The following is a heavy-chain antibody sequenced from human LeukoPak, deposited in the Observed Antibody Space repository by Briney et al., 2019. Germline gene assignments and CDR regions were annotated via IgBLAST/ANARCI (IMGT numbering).Heavy chain of an antibody. V-gene: IGHV3-23*01. CDR3: AKDGWGSV. D-gene: IGHD3-10*01. CDR1: GFTFTTYA. CDR2: ITGSGGST. Sequence: PGGSLRLSCAASGFTFTTYALTWVRQAPGKGLEWVSSITGSGGSTYYADSVKGRFTISRDNSKNTLYLQMNSLRAEDTAVYYCAKDGWGSVWGQGTLVTVSS. J-gene: IGHJ4*02.